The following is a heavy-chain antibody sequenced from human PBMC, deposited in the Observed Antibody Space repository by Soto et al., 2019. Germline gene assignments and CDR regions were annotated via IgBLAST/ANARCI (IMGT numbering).Heavy chain of an antibody. CDR1: GFTFSSYS. D-gene: IGHD1-1*01. V-gene: IGHV3-48*04. J-gene: IGHJ6*02. CDR2: ISSSSSTI. CDR3: AKDRARELERPERPYYYGMDV. Sequence: GGSLRLSCAASGFTFSSYSMNWVRQAPGKGLEWVSYISSSSSTIYYADSVKGRFTISRDNSKNSLYLQMNSLRTEDTALYYCAKDRARELERPERPYYYGMDVWGQGTTVTVSS.